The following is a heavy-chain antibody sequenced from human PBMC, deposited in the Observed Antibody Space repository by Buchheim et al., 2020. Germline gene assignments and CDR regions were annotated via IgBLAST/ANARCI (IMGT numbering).Heavy chain of an antibody. CDR2: IRQDGSEK. D-gene: IGHD3-22*01. Sequence: EMQLVESGGGLVQPGGSLRLSCAASGFSFSTFWMSWVRQPPGKGLEWLANIRQDGSEKYHVDSVKGRFTISRDNAKNLLYLQMNSLRVEDTAVYYCARTFYYDGSGEGDFWGQGT. J-gene: IGHJ4*02. V-gene: IGHV3-7*01. CDR1: GFSFSTFW. CDR3: ARTFYYDGSGEGDF.